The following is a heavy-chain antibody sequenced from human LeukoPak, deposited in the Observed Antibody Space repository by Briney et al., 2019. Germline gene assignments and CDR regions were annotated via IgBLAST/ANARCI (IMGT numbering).Heavy chain of an antibody. CDR1: GFTFSSYA. Sequence: GRSLRLSCAASGFTFSSYAMHWVRQAPGKGLEWVAVISYDGSNKYYADSVKGRFTISRDNSKNTLYLQMNSLRAEDTAVYYCAKVVDSSGYAYWGQGTLVTVSS. CDR3: AKVVDSSGYAY. D-gene: IGHD3-22*01. J-gene: IGHJ4*02. CDR2: ISYDGSNK. V-gene: IGHV3-30-3*01.